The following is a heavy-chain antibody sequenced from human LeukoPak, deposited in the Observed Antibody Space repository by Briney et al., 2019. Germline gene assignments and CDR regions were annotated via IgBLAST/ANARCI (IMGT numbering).Heavy chain of an antibody. CDR1: GFIFSSYG. V-gene: IGHV3-30*02. D-gene: IGHD6-13*01. CDR3: ARDLSYSSSWLSFDY. CDR2: IRYDGSDK. Sequence: GGSLRLSCAASGFIFSSYGMHWVRQAPGKGLEWVAFIRYDGSDKYYADSVKGRFTISRDNSNNTLYLQMNSLRAEDTAVYYCARDLSYSSSWLSFDYWGQGTLVTVSS. J-gene: IGHJ4*02.